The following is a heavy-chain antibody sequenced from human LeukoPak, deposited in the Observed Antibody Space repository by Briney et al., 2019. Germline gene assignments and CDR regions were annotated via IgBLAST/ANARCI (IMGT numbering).Heavy chain of an antibody. V-gene: IGHV1-69*05. D-gene: IGHD3-22*01. CDR2: IIPIFGTA. J-gene: IGHJ3*02. CDR1: GGTLSSYA. CDR3: ARGYYDIAGDAFDI. Sequence: ASVKVSCKASGGTLSSYAISWVRQAPGQGLEWMGGIIPIFGTANYAQKFQGRVTMTTDTSTSTAYMELRSLRSDDTAVYYCARGYYDIAGDAFDIWGQGTMVTVSS.